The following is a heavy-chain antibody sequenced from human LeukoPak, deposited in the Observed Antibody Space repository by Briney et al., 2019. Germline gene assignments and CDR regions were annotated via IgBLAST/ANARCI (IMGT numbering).Heavy chain of an antibody. V-gene: IGHV3-49*04. D-gene: IGHD4-17*01. J-gene: IGHJ6*04. Sequence: PGGSLRLSCTGSGFTFGDYAISWVRQAPGKGLEWLGFIRSKDNDGTTDYAASVKGRFIISRDDSKSIAYLQMNDLKTEDTAVYYCTRDRWGGDYTSRGMDVWGKGTTATISS. CDR2: IRSKDNDGTT. CDR3: TRDRWGGDYTSRGMDV. CDR1: GFTFGDYA.